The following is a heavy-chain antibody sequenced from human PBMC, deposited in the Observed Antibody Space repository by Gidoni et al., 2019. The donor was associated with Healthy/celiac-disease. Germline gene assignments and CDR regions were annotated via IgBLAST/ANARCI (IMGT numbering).Heavy chain of an antibody. CDR3: ARAGKYYDSSGYYSPFDY. CDR2: IIPIFDTA. Sequence: QVQLVQSGAEVKKPGSSVKVSCKASGGTFSSYAISWVRQAPGQGLEWMGGIIPIFDTANYAQKFQGRGTITADESTSTAYMELSSLRSEDTAVYYCARAGKYYDSSGYYSPFDYWGQGTLVTVSS. J-gene: IGHJ4*02. D-gene: IGHD3-22*01. V-gene: IGHV1-69*01. CDR1: GGTFSSYA.